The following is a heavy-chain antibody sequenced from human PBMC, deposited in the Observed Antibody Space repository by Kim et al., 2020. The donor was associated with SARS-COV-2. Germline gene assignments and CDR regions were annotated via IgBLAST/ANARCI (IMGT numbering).Heavy chain of an antibody. V-gene: IGHV3-15*01. CDR1: GFTFSNAW. Sequence: GGSLRLSCAASGFTFSNAWMSWVRQAPGKGLEWVGRIKSKTDGGTTDYAAPVKGRFTISRDDSKNTLYLQMNSLKTEDTAVYYCTTAGREQLTYGASRALNDNWGQGTLVTVSS. J-gene: IGHJ4*02. D-gene: IGHD6-13*01. CDR2: IKSKTDGGTT. CDR3: TTAGREQLTYGASRALNDN.